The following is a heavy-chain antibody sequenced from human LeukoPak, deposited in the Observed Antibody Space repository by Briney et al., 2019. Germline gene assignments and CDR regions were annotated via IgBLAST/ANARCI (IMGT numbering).Heavy chain of an antibody. V-gene: IGHV3-21*01. J-gene: IGHJ4*02. Sequence: GGSLRLSCAASGFTFSSYSMNWVRQAPGKGLEWVSSISSSSSYIYYADSVKGRFTISRDNAKNSLYLQMNSLRAEDTDVYYCARTGGIVGATTPLDYWGQGTLVTVSS. CDR2: ISSSSSYI. CDR1: GFTFSSYS. D-gene: IGHD1-26*01. CDR3: ARTGGIVGATTPLDY.